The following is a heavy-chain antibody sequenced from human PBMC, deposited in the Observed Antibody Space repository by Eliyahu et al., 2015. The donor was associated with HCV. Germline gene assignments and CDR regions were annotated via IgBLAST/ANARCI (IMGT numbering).Heavy chain of an antibody. J-gene: IGHJ6*03. Sequence: QVQLVQSGAEVKKPGSSVKVSCKASGGTFSSYTISWVRQAPGQGLEWMGRIIPILGIANYAQKFQGRVTITADKSTSTAYMELSSLRSEDTAVYYCAVVTPPRDYYYYYYMDVWGKGTTVTVSS. CDR2: IIPILGIA. CDR1: GGTFSSYT. CDR3: AVVTPPRDYYYYYYMDV. D-gene: IGHD4-23*01. V-gene: IGHV1-69*02.